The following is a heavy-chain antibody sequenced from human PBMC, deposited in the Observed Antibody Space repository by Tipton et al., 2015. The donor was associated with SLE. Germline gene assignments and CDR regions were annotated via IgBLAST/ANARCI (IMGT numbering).Heavy chain of an antibody. CDR1: GYTFINYD. CDR3: ARDSWQQLVNGYYGMDV. CDR2: INPSGESP. J-gene: IGHJ6*02. D-gene: IGHD6-13*01. Sequence: QSGPEVKKPGASVKVSCKASGYTFINYDINWVRQATGQGLEWMGLINPSGESPSYAQDFQGRVTMTSDTSTSTVYMELRTLKSDDTAVYYCARDSWQQLVNGYYGMDVWGQGTTVTVSS. V-gene: IGHV1-46*01.